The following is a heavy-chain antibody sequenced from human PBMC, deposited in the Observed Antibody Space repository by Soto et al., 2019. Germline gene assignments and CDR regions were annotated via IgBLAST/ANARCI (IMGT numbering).Heavy chain of an antibody. CDR3: AKGDTANDY. D-gene: IGHD5-18*01. Sequence: EVQLLESGGDLVQPGESLRLSCAASGFTFSTYAMTWVRQTPGKGLEWVSTISGSGASTYYADSVQGRFAISRDNSKSTLYLKMNSLRSDDTAVYYCAKGDTANDYWGQGTLVTVSS. J-gene: IGHJ4*02. V-gene: IGHV3-23*01. CDR1: GFTFSTYA. CDR2: ISGSGAST.